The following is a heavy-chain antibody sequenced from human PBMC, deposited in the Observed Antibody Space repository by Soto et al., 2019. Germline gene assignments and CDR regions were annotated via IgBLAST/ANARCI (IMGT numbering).Heavy chain of an antibody. CDR1: GFTLSGYA. CDR2: ISSNGVGT. V-gene: IGHV3-64*01. CDR3: ARRARPDFYYMDV. Sequence: GGSLRLSCAASGFTLSGYAMDWVRQAPGRGLEYVSGISSNGVGTYYANSVQGRFTISRDNSKNTVYLQMGSLRPEDMAVYYCARRARPDFYYMDVGGKGTTVTVS. D-gene: IGHD6-6*01. J-gene: IGHJ6*03.